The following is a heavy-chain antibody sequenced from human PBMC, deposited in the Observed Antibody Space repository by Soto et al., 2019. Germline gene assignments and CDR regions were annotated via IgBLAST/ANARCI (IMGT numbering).Heavy chain of an antibody. CDR3: ARASGSYFKSPLDY. V-gene: IGHV1-8*01. CDR2: MNPNSGNT. Sequence: ASVKVACKASGYTFTSYDINWVRQATGQGLEWMGWMNPNSGNTGYAQKFQGRVTMTRNTSISTAYMELSSLRSEDTAVYYCARASGSYFKSPLDYWGQGTLVTVSS. CDR1: GYTFTSYD. D-gene: IGHD3-10*01. J-gene: IGHJ4*02.